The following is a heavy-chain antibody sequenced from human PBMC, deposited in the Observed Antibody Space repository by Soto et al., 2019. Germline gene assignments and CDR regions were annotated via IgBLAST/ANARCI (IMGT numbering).Heavy chain of an antibody. CDR2: IYYLGST. CDR1: GGSMSAYF. V-gene: IGHV4-59*01. D-gene: IGHD3-10*01. J-gene: IGHJ4*02. CDR3: ARDVYDGSGSPYPAY. Sequence: SETLSPTCSVSGGSMSAYFWSWIRQSPGKGLEWIGYIYYLGSTDYNPSLTSRVTISVDTSKRQLSLRLTSVTAADTAVYYCARDVYDGSGSPYPAYWGPGTQVTV.